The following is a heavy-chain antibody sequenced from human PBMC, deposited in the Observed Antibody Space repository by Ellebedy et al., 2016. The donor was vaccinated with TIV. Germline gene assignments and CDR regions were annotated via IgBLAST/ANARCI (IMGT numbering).Heavy chain of an antibody. V-gene: IGHV4-30-4*01. CDR3: ARDNGGGINTN. CDR1: GGSISSGDFY. Sequence: MPSETLSLTCTVSGGSISSGDFYWSWIRQPPGKGLEWIGYIYNNGNAYYNPSLKSRVSISVDTSKNQFSLKLSSVTAEDAAVYYCARDNGGGINTNWGQGTLVTVSS. J-gene: IGHJ4*02. CDR2: IYNNGNA. D-gene: IGHD3-16*01.